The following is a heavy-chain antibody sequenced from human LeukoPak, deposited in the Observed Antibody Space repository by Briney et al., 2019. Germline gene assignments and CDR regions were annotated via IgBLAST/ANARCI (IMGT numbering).Heavy chain of an antibody. Sequence: ASVKVSCKASGYTFNNFVISWVRQAPGQGLEWVGWISPHTYTTRYATRVQGRVTMTTDTSTTTVYMELRSLRSDDTAVYFCARGQSSYYWGQGTPVTVSS. CDR3: ARGQSSYY. CDR1: GYTFNNFV. J-gene: IGHJ4*02. CDR2: ISPHTYTT. D-gene: IGHD3-10*01. V-gene: IGHV1-18*01.